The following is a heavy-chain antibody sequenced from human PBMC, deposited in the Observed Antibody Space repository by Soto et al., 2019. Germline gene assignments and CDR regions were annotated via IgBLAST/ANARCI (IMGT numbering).Heavy chain of an antibody. CDR1: GFTFGSYS. V-gene: IGHV3-48*01. J-gene: IGHJ4*02. CDR3: ARDWSYSFDY. Sequence: PGVSLRLSCAASGFTFGSYSMNWVRQAPGKGLEWVSYIASSSHNIYYADSVKGRFTISRDNAKNSLYLQMNSLRAEDTAVYYCARDWSYSFDYWGQGTLVTVSS. CDR2: IASSSHNI. D-gene: IGHD4-4*01.